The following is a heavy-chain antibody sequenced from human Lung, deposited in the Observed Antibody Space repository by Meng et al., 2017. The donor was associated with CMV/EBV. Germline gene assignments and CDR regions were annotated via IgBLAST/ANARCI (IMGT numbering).Heavy chain of an antibody. D-gene: IGHD1-26*01. CDR3: YMGHYSGA. J-gene: IGHJ5*02. CDR2: IEDNGSGV. V-gene: IGHV3-7*03. CDR1: GFTFSNFW. Sequence: GGSLRLSCAASGFTFSNFWMNWVRQAPGKGLEWVANIEDNGSGVYYVDSVKGRFTISRDNARNALYLQMDSLRVEDTAVYYCYMGHYSGAWRQGTLVTVSS.